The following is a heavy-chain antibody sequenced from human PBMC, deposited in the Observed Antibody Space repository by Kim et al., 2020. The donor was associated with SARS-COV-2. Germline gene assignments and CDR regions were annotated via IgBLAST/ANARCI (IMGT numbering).Heavy chain of an antibody. V-gene: IGHV1-46*01. D-gene: IGHD3-22*01. J-gene: IGHJ3*02. CDR3: ARDRLYYYDSSGYPDAFDI. Sequence: ASVKVSCKASGYTFTSYYMHWVRQAPGQGLEWMGIINPSGGSTSYAQKFQGRVTMTRDTSTSTAYMELSSLRSEDTAVYYCARDRLYYYDSSGYPDAFDIWGQGTMVTVSS. CDR2: INPSGGST. CDR1: GYTFTSYY.